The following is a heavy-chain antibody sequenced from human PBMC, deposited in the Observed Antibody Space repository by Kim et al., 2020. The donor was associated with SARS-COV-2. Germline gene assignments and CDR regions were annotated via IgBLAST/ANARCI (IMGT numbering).Heavy chain of an antibody. CDR3: ARDRDYSNYGDLYCYYMDV. Sequence: SVKVSCKASGCTFSSYAISWVRQAPGQGLEWMGRIIPILGIANYAQKFQGRVTITADKSTSTAYMEMSSLRSEDTAVYYCARDRDYSNYGDLYCYYMDVWGKGTTVTVSS. D-gene: IGHD4-4*01. CDR2: IIPILGIA. V-gene: IGHV1-69*04. CDR1: GCTFSSYA. J-gene: IGHJ6*03.